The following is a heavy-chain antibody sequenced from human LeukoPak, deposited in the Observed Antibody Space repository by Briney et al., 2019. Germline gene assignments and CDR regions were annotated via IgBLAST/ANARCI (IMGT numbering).Heavy chain of an antibody. CDR1: GGTFSSYA. CDR2: IIPIFGTA. CDR3: AREHCSSTSCYRIAFNI. Sequence: SVKVSCKASGGTFSSYAISWVRQAPGQGLEWMGGIIPIFGTANYAQKFQGRVTITADESTSTAYMELSSLRSEDTAVYYCAREHCSSTSCYRIAFNIWGQGTMVTVSS. J-gene: IGHJ3*02. D-gene: IGHD2-2*01. V-gene: IGHV1-69*13.